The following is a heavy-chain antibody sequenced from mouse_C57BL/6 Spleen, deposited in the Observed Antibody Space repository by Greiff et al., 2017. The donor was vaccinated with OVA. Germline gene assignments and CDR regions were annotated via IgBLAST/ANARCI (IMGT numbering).Heavy chain of an antibody. J-gene: IGHJ2*01. Sequence: QVQLQQSGAELAKPGASVKLSCKASGYTFTSYWMHWVNQRPGQGLEWIGYINPSSGYTKYNQKFKDKATLTADKSSSTAYMQLSSLTYEDSAVYYCAIIYDGYYGYFDYWGQGTTLTVSS. V-gene: IGHV1-7*01. CDR3: AIIYDGYYGYFDY. D-gene: IGHD2-3*01. CDR2: INPSSGYT. CDR1: GYTFTSYW.